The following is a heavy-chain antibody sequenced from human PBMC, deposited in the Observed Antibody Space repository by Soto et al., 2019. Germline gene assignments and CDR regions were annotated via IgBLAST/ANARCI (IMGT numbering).Heavy chain of an antibody. Sequence: EVQLLESGGGLVQPGGSLRLSCAASGFTFSSYAMSWVRQAPGKGLEWVSAISGSGGSTYYADSVKGRFTISRDNSKNRLYKQMNSLRAEDTAVYYCAKDRVRYYDGSGYSWGQGTLVTVSS. CDR1: GFTFSSYA. V-gene: IGHV3-23*01. D-gene: IGHD3-22*01. CDR2: ISGSGGST. CDR3: AKDRVRYYDGSGYS. J-gene: IGHJ5*02.